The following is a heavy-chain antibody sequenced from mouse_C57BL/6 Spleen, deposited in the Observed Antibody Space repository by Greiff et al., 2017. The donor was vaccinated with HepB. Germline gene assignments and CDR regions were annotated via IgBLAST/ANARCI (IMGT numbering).Heavy chain of an antibody. CDR2: ISYDGSN. CDR3: ARGFAY. J-gene: IGHJ3*01. V-gene: IGHV3-6*01. Sequence: EVQLQQSGPGLVKPSQSLSLTCSVTGYSITSGYYWNWIRQFPGNKLEWMGYISYDGSNNYNPSLKNRISITRDTSKNQFFLKLNSVTTEDTATYYCARGFAYWGQGTLVTVSA. CDR1: GYSITSGYY.